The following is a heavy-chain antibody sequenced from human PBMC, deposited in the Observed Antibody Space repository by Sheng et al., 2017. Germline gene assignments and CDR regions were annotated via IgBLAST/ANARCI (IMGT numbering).Heavy chain of an antibody. D-gene: IGHD6-19*01. J-gene: IGHJ4*02. CDR1: GFTFRSYA. Sequence: EVQLVESGGGLVQPGGSLRLSCAASGFTFRSYAMSWVRQAPEKGLEWVSGISGSGGNTYYAGSVEGRFSISRDNSKNALYLQMNSLRAEDTALYYCAKSYSSGRVYANYFDYWGQGTLVTVSS. V-gene: IGHV3-23*04. CDR2: ISGSGGNT. CDR3: AKSYSSGRVYANYFDY.